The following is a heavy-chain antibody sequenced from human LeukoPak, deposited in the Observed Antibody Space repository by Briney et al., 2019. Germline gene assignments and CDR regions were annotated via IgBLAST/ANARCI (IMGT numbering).Heavy chain of an antibody. CDR3: AKFFDD. Sequence: GSSLRLSCAASGFTFSDYTMNWVRQAPGKGLEWVSSISNSSSYIYYADSVRGRFTISRDNAKNSLYLQMSSLTAEDTAVYNCAKFFDDWGQGTLVTVSS. CDR2: ISNSSSYI. CDR1: GFTFSDYT. V-gene: IGHV3-21*01. J-gene: IGHJ4*02.